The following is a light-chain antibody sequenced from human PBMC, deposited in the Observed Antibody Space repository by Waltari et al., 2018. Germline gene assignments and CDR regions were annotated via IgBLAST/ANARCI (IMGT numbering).Light chain of an antibody. CDR3: QHFNSYPPWT. J-gene: IGKJ2*01. CDR1: QDISNA. CDR2: DAS. Sequence: AVQLTQSPSYRSASVGDRVSINCRASQDISNALAWYQQKAGKPPKLLIYDASTLESGVPPKFSGSGSGTYFTLTISSLQPEDFATYYCQHFNSYPPWTFGQGTNLEI. V-gene: IGKV1-13*02.